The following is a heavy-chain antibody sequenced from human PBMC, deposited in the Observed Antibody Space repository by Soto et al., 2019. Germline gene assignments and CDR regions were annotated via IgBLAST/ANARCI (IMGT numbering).Heavy chain of an antibody. J-gene: IGHJ5*02. D-gene: IGHD3-10*01. V-gene: IGHV3-13*01. CDR3: ARGRSFSYDSTPPPMFDP. Sequence: PGGSLRLSCAGSGFTFSTFDIHWVRQAPGKGLEWVSGICTLSDTFYAASVQGRFTISRQNAKNSVYLQMNSLRAGDTAFYYCARGRSFSYDSTPPPMFDPWGQGTLVTVSS. CDR1: GFTFSTFD. CDR2: ICTLSDT.